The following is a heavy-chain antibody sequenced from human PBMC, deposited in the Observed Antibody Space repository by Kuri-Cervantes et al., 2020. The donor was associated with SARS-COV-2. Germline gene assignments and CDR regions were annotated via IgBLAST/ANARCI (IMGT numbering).Heavy chain of an antibody. V-gene: IGHV3-23*01. D-gene: IGHD3-16*02. J-gene: IGHJ3*02. CDR1: GFTFSRHA. Sequence: GESLKISCAASGFTFSRHAMSWVRQASGKGLEWVSAISGDGGTTKYADSVKGRLTISRDNSKNTLYLQMNNLRAEDSAVYYCAKVVSGPLIGADAFEMRGQGTMVTVSS. CDR2: ISGDGGTT. CDR3: AKVVSGPLIGADAFEM.